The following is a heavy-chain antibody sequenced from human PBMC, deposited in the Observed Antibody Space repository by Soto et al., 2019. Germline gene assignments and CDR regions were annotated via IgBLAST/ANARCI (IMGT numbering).Heavy chain of an antibody. CDR2: IYYSAST. CDR1: GGSISSGGYY. Sequence: SETLSLTCTVSGGSISSGGYYWSWMRQHPGKGLEWIGYIYYSASTYYNPSLKSRVTISVDTSKNQFSLKLSSVTAADTAVYYCASGEDYDILTGLYWGQGTLVTVSS. J-gene: IGHJ4*02. V-gene: IGHV4-31*03. CDR3: ASGEDYDILTGLY. D-gene: IGHD3-9*01.